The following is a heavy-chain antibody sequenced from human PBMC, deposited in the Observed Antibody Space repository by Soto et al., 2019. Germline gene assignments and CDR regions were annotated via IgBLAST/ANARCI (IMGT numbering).Heavy chain of an antibody. D-gene: IGHD3-10*01. V-gene: IGHV4-4*02. CDR3: ARRYYGSGSYYVGYFDY. CDR2: IYHSGSP. CDR1: GGSISSSNW. Sequence: QVQLQESGPGLVKPSGTLSLTCAVSGGSISSSNWWSWFRQPPGKGLEWIGEIYHSGSPNYNPSLKSRVTISVDKSKNQFSLKLSSLTAADTAVYYCARRYYGSGSYYVGYFDYWGQGTLVTVSS. J-gene: IGHJ4*02.